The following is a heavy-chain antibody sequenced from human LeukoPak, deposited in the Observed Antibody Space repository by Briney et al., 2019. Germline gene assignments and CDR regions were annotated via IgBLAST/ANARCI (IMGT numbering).Heavy chain of an antibody. D-gene: IGHD2-21*02. V-gene: IGHV4-59*02. Sequence: SETLSLTCTVSGGSVSSYYWSWIRQPPGKGLEWIGYIYYSGSTNYNPSLKSRVTISVDTSKNQFSLKLSSVTAADTAVYYCARVWAHCGGDCYSFFDYWGQGTLVTVSS. CDR2: IYYSGST. CDR1: GGSVSSYY. J-gene: IGHJ4*02. CDR3: ARVWAHCGGDCYSFFDY.